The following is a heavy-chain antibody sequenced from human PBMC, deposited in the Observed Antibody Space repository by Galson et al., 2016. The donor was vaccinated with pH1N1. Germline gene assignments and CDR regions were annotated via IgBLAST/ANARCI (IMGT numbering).Heavy chain of an antibody. CDR1: GGNFSNSA. V-gene: IGHV1-69*06. D-gene: IGHD3-10*01. CDR2: ISPIFGSI. J-gene: IGHJ6*02. Sequence: SVKVSCKASGGNFSNSAISWVRQAPGQGLEWMGGISPIFGSINYAQRFQGRVTVSADIFTKTAYMELSSLTYEDTAIYYCATAGPLVREILYYSYAMDVWGQGTTVTVSS. CDR3: ATAGPLVREILYYSYAMDV.